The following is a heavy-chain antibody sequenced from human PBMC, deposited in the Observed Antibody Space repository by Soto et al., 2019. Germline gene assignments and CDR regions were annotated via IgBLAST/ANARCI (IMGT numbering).Heavy chain of an antibody. CDR1: GFTFGDYG. D-gene: IGHD6-19*01. CDR2: IRRKASGGTT. J-gene: IGHJ3*02. CDR3: TRGDTTGWYNAFDI. V-gene: IGHV3-49*04. Sequence: GGSLRLSCTASGFTFGDYGMRWVRQAPGKGLEWVGFIRRKASGGTTEYAASVRGRFIISRDDSKSIAYLEMSSLKTDDTAVYYCTRGDTTGWYNAFDIWGQGTTVTVSS.